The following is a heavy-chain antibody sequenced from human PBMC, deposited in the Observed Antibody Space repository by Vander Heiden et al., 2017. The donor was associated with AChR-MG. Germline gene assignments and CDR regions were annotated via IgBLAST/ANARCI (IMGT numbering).Heavy chain of an antibody. V-gene: IGHV1-8*02. CDR3: ARPNGIGGSCYGARYFDL. CDR2: MNTNSGNT. CDR1: GYTFTSYD. Sequence: QMQLVHAGAEVEKPEASATVSCRAAGYTFTSYDINWVGQATGKGLEWMGWMNTNSGNTGYAKKFKGRVTMTRNTSINTAYRELSSLRSEETAVYYCARPNGIGGSCYGARYFDLWGRGTMVTVSS. D-gene: IGHD2-15*01. J-gene: IGHJ2*01.